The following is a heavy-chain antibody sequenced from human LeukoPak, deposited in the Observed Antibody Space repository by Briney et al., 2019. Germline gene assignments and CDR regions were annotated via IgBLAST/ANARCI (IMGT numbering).Heavy chain of an antibody. CDR2: IYYSENT. D-gene: IGHD3-22*01. CDR3: ARESYYDSSGYSHDAFDI. Sequence: SETLSLTCTVSGGSISSSRYYWGWIRQPPGKGLKWIGRIYYSENTYYNPSLKSRVTISVDTSKNQFSLRLSSVTAADTAVYYCARESYYDSSGYSHDAFDIWGQGTMVTVSS. CDR1: GGSISSSRYY. J-gene: IGHJ3*02. V-gene: IGHV4-39*07.